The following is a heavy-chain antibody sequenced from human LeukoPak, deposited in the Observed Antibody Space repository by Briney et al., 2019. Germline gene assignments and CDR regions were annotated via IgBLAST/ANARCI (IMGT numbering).Heavy chain of an antibody. CDR3: AKAVAPGGRRFDY. V-gene: IGHV3-23*01. D-gene: IGHD6-13*01. Sequence: PGGSLRLSCAASGFTFSSYAMTWVRQAPGKGLEWVSSISNGGGSTYYADSVRGRFTISRDNSKNTVYLQTNSLRGEDTAVYYCAKAVAPGGRRFDYWGHGTLVSVSS. J-gene: IGHJ4*01. CDR1: GFTFSSYA. CDR2: ISNGGGST.